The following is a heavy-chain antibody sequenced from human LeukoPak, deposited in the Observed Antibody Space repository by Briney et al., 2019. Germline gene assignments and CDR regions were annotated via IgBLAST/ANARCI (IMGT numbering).Heavy chain of an antibody. V-gene: IGHV5-51*01. J-gene: IGHJ6*02. CDR3: ARSGQLLWVGDARRPYYYAIDV. CDR1: GXTFTNYW. CDR2: IYPGDSDT. Sequence: GESLKISSKGSGXTFTNYWIGWVRQMPGKGLERMGIIYPGDSDTRYGPSFQGQVTISADKSISTAYLQWSSLGASDTAIYYCARSGQLLWVGDARRPYYYAIDVWGQGTTVTVSS. D-gene: IGHD3-10*01.